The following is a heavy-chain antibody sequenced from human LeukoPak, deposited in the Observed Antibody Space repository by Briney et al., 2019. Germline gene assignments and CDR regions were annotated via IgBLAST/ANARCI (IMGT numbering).Heavy chain of an antibody. CDR2: ITGDGSDI. CDR3: ARDAYTTTSNWLDP. V-gene: IGHV3-74*01. CDR1: GFTLNKYW. J-gene: IGHJ5*02. D-gene: IGHD4-17*01. Sequence: PGGSLRLPCEASGFTLNKYWMHWVRQAPGKGLVWVSRITGDGSDIAYADSVKGRFTVSRDDAKNTLFLQMNSLRVEDTAIYYCARDAYTTTSNWLDPWGQGTLVTVSS.